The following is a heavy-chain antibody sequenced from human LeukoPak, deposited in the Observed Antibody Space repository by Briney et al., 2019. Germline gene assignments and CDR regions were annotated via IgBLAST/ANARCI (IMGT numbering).Heavy chain of an antibody. Sequence: SETLSLTCAVYGGSFSGYYWSWVRQPPGKGLEWIGEINHSGSTNYNPSLKSRVTISVDTSKNQFSLKLSSVTAADTAVYYCARFKAVAGHFDYWGQRTLVTVSS. CDR1: GGSFSGYY. D-gene: IGHD6-19*01. CDR3: ARFKAVAGHFDY. V-gene: IGHV4-34*01. CDR2: INHSGST. J-gene: IGHJ4*02.